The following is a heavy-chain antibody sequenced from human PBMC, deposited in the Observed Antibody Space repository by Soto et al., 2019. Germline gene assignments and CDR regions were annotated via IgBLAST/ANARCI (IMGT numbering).Heavy chain of an antibody. CDR3: AREIRVKKETIPSWQKGLEPRKGYYYYYMDV. Sequence: SETLSLTCAVYGGSFSGYYWSWIRQPPGKGLEWIGEINHSGSTNYNPSLKSRVTISVDTSKNQFSLKLSSVTAADTAVYYCAREIRVKKETIPSWQKGLEPRKGYYYYYMDVWGKGTTVTVSS. CDR2: INHSGST. D-gene: IGHD1-1*01. J-gene: IGHJ6*03. V-gene: IGHV4-34*01. CDR1: GGSFSGYY.